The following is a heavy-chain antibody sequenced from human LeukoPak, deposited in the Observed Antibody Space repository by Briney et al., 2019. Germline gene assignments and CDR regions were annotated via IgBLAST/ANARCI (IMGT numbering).Heavy chain of an antibody. J-gene: IGHJ4*02. CDR3: AKDRYSSSWYMDY. V-gene: IGHV3-7*01. CDR2: IKFDGSDK. CDR1: GFTFSSYW. Sequence: GGSLRLSCAASGFTFSSYWMSWVRQAPGKGLEWVANIKFDGSDKFYVDSVKGRFTISRDNAKNLLYLQMNSLRAEDTAVYYCAKDRYSSSWYMDYWGQGTLVTVSS. D-gene: IGHD6-13*01.